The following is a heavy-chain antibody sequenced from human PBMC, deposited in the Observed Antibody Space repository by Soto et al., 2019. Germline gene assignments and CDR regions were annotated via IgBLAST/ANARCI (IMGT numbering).Heavy chain of an antibody. D-gene: IGHD3-3*01. CDR2: IKQDGSEK. Sequence: EVQLVESGGGLVQPGGSLRLSCAASGFTFSSYWMSWVRQAPGKGLEWVANIKQDGSEKYYVDSVKGRFTISRDNAKNSLYLQMNSLRAEDTAVYYCARGGYDFWSGYYGGGDYWGQGTLVTVSS. CDR1: GFTFSSYW. CDR3: ARGGYDFWSGYYGGGDY. J-gene: IGHJ4*02. V-gene: IGHV3-7*01.